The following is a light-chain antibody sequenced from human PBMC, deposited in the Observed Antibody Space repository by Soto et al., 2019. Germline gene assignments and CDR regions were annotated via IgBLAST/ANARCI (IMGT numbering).Light chain of an antibody. CDR2: GAS. V-gene: IGKV1-17*01. Sequence: IQMTLSPTHLSASVGDTVPITCRASQVIRNDLGWYQQKPGKAPKRLIYGASSMQSGIPSRFSGSGSGTEFTLTISSLQPEDFATYYCQQHNSYPWTFGQGTKVDIK. CDR1: QVIRND. J-gene: IGKJ1*01. CDR3: QQHNSYPWT.